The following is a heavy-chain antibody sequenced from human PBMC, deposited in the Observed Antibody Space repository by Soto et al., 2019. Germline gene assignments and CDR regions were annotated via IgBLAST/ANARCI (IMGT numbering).Heavy chain of an antibody. D-gene: IGHD3-22*01. CDR1: GASICSYY. J-gene: IGHJ4*02. CDR2: ISYSGST. V-gene: IGHV4-59*08. CDR3: ARHVATMIVVAPYYFDC. Sequence: SETLSLACTVSGASICSYYWSWIRQPPGEGLEWIGDISYSGSTNYNPSLKSRVTISVDTSKNQFSLKLSSVTAADTAVYYCARHVATMIVVAPYYFDCWGQGNLVTVSS.